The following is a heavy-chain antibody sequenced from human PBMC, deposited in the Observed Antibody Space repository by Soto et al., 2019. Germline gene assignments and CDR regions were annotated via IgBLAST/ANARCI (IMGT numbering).Heavy chain of an antibody. J-gene: IGHJ4*02. CDR3: ARGADRSGEEYFDY. Sequence: QVQLVQSGAEVKKPGASVKVSCKASGYTFTSYDINWVRQATGQGLEWMGWMNPNSGNTGYAQKFQGRVTMTRNTSISTAYMELSSLRSEETAVYYCARGADRSGEEYFDYWGQGTLVTVSS. D-gene: IGHD3-22*01. CDR2: MNPNSGNT. CDR1: GYTFTSYD. V-gene: IGHV1-8*01.